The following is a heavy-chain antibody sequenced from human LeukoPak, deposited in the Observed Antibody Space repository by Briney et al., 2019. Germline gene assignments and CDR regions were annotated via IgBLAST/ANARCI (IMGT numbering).Heavy chain of an antibody. Sequence: GGSLRLSCAASGFTFSNYWMTRVRQAPGKGLEWVAHINQDGSEEHYMDSVKARFTISRDNAKNSLSLQMNSLRAEDTAVYYCVRDGGVSGYDLLDYWGQGTLVTVSS. CDR3: VRDGGVSGYDLLDY. D-gene: IGHD5-12*01. CDR2: INQDGSEE. CDR1: GFTFSNYW. V-gene: IGHV3-7*01. J-gene: IGHJ4*02.